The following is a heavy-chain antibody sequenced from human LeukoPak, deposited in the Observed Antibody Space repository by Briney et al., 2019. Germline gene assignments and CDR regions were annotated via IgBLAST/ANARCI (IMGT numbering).Heavy chain of an antibody. D-gene: IGHD6-6*01. J-gene: IGHJ5*02. V-gene: IGHV4-30-2*01. CDR1: GGSISSGGYY. CDR3: ARERYSSSKGNWFDP. Sequence: SETLSLTCTVSGGSISSGGYYWSWIRQPPGKGLEWIGYIYHSGSTYYNPSLKSRVTISVDRSKNQSSLKLSSVTAADTAVYYCARERYSSSKGNWFDPWGQGTLVTVSS. CDR2: IYHSGST.